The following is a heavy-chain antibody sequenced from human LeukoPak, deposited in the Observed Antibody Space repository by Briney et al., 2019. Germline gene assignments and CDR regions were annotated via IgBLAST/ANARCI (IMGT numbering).Heavy chain of an antibody. J-gene: IGHJ6*02. CDR2: IIHSGST. CDR1: GGSFSGYY. V-gene: IGHV4-34*12. D-gene: IGHD6-13*01. Sequence: SETLSLTCAVYGGSFSGYYWSWIRQPPGKGLEWIGEIIHSGSTNYNPSLKSRVTISVDTSKNQFSLKLSSVTAADTAVYYCARMRIAAAGTADYGMDVWGQGTTVTVSS. CDR3: ARMRIAAAGTADYGMDV.